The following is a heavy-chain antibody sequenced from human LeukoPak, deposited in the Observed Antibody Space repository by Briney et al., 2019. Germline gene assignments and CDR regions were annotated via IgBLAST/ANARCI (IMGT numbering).Heavy chain of an antibody. D-gene: IGHD2-2*01. CDR1: GFTFSDYY. CDR2: VSSSGSTI. V-gene: IGHV3-11*01. CDR3: ASVPPHPLPYYYYCGMDV. J-gene: IGHJ6*02. Sequence: PGGSLRLSCAASGFTFSDYYMSWIRQAPGKGLEWVSYVSSSGSTIYYADSVKGRFTISRDNAKNSLYLQMNSLRAEDTAVYYCASVPPHPLPYYYYCGMDVWGQGTTVTVSS.